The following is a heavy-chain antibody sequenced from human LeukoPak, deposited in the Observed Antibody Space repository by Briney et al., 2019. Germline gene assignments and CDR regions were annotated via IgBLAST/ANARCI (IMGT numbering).Heavy chain of an antibody. D-gene: IGHD1-26*01. Sequence: PSETLSLTCAVSGYSISSGYYWGWIRQPPGKGLEWIGSIYHSGSIYYNPSLKSRVTISVDTSKNQFSLKLSSVTAADTAVYYCARLGGSYINAFDIWGQGTMVTVSS. CDR2: IYHSGSI. CDR1: GYSISSGYY. CDR3: ARLGGSYINAFDI. V-gene: IGHV4-38-2*01. J-gene: IGHJ3*02.